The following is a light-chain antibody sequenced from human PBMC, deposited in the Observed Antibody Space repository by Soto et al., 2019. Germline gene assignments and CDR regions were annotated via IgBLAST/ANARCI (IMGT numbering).Light chain of an antibody. CDR2: GAS. V-gene: IGKV3-20*01. CDR1: QTVSSNY. J-gene: IGKJ1*01. Sequence: EIILTQSPDTLSLSPGERATLSCRASQTVSSNYLAWCQQRPGQAPRLLIYGASSRATGIPDRFSGSGSGTDFTLTISRLEPEDFAVYYCQQYGSPGTFGQGTKVDIK. CDR3: QQYGSPGT.